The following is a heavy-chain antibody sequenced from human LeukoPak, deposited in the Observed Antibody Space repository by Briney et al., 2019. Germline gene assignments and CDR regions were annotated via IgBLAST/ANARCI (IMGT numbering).Heavy chain of an antibody. D-gene: IGHD4-17*01. Sequence: PGGSLRLSCAASGFTFSSYSMNWVRQAPGKGLEWVSSISSSSSYIYYADPVKGRFTISRDNAKNSLYLQMNSLRAEDTAVYYCARDWGDSTVTTSPNWFDPWGQGTLVTVSS. J-gene: IGHJ5*02. CDR1: GFTFSSYS. V-gene: IGHV3-21*01. CDR3: ARDWGDSTVTTSPNWFDP. CDR2: ISSSSSYI.